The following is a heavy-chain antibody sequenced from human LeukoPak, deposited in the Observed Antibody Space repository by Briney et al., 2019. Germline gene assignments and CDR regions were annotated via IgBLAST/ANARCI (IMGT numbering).Heavy chain of an antibody. CDR2: MNPNSGNT. D-gene: IGHD3-10*01. V-gene: IGHV1-8*03. Sequence: ASVKVSCKASGYTFTSYDINWVRQATGQGLEWMGWMNPNSGNTGYAQKFQGRVTITRNTSISTAYMELSSLRSEDTAVYYCAREELGYYYGSGSYYNEDYWGQGTLVTVSS. CDR1: GYTFTSYD. J-gene: IGHJ4*02. CDR3: AREELGYYYGSGSYYNEDY.